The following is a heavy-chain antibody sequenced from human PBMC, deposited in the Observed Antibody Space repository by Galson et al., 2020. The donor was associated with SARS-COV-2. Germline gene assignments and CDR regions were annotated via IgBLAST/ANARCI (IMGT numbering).Heavy chain of an antibody. Sequence: SETLSLTCTVSGGSISSYYRSWIRQPAGKGLEWIGRIYTSGSTNYNPALKSRVTMSVDTSKNQFSLKLSSVTAADTAVFYCGRDRVGGYYGSGLNWFDPWGQGTLVIVSS. CDR2: IYTSGST. J-gene: IGHJ5*02. CDR1: GGSISSYY. CDR3: GRDRVGGYYGSGLNWFDP. D-gene: IGHD3-10*01. V-gene: IGHV4-4*07.